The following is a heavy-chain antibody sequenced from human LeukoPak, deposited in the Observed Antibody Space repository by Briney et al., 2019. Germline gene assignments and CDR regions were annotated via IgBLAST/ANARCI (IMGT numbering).Heavy chain of an antibody. Sequence: ASVKVSCKASGYTFTSYGISWVRRAPGQGLEWMGWISAYNGNTSYAQKLQGRVTMTTDTSTSTAYVELRSLRSDDTAVYYCARELGYGDYVGWFDPWAREPWSPSPQ. J-gene: IGHJ5*02. CDR3: ARELGYGDYVGWFDP. D-gene: IGHD4-17*01. CDR1: GYTFTSYG. V-gene: IGHV1-18*01. CDR2: ISAYNGNT.